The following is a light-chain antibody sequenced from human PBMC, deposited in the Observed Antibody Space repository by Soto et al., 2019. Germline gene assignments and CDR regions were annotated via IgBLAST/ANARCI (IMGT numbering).Light chain of an antibody. J-gene: IGKJ1*01. Sequence: EVVMMQSPASLSVSPGERATLSCRASQNIRNNLAWYQQKPGQSPRLLISGASTREAGIPGRFSGSGSGTEFTLIISSLQSEDFAIYYCQQYNNWPPWTFGQGTKVELK. CDR2: GAS. V-gene: IGKV3-15*01. CDR1: QNIRNN. CDR3: QQYNNWPPWT.